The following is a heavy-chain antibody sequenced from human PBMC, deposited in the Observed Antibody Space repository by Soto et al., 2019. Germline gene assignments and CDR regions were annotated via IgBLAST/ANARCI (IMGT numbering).Heavy chain of an antibody. V-gene: IGHV1-58*02. CDR1: GDSFTSYY. CDR3: AANTMDFDWLPVDY. D-gene: IGHD3-9*01. Sequence: SVKLSCKACGDSFTSYYMQWVRQARRQRLEWIGWIVVGSGTTNYAQNFQERVTITRDMSTSTAYMELSSLRSEDTAVYYCAANTMDFDWLPVDYWGQGTLVTVSS. J-gene: IGHJ4*02. CDR2: IVVGSGTT.